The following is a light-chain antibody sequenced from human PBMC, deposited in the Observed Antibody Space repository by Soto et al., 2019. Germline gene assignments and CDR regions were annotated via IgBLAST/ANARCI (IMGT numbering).Light chain of an antibody. CDR1: QDISSY. CDR2: DAS. CDR3: QQYHSLPIT. V-gene: IGKV1-9*01. J-gene: IGKJ5*01. Sequence: DIQLTQSPSFLSASVGDRVTITCRASQDISSYLAWYQQKPGKAPKLLIYDASTLAPGVPSRFSGTESGADFTFTISSLQPEDIATYYCQQYHSLPITFGPGTRLEN.